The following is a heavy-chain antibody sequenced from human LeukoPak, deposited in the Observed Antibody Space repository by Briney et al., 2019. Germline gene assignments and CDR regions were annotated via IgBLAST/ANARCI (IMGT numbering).Heavy chain of an antibody. J-gene: IGHJ5*02. CDR2: INGSGGST. CDR1: GFTFSSYA. CDR3: AKSPTYYDFWSGHGGPNWFDP. D-gene: IGHD3-3*01. Sequence: GGSLRLSCAASGFTFSSYAMSWVRQAPGKGLEWVSAINGSGGSTYYADSVKGRFTISRGNSKNTLYLQMNSLRAEGTAVYYCAKSPTYYDFWSGHGGPNWFDPWGQGTLVTVSS. V-gene: IGHV3-23*01.